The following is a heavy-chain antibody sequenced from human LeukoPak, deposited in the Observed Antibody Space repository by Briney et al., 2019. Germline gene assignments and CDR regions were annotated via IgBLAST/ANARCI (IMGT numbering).Heavy chain of an antibody. D-gene: IGHD6-13*01. V-gene: IGHV3-30-3*01. J-gene: IGHJ4*02. CDR1: GFTFSNYA. CDR2: ISYDGSNK. CDR3: ARVFYSTSWHGSCFDY. Sequence: PGGSLRLSCAASGFTFSNYAMHWVRQAPGKGLEWVAVISYDGSNKDYADSMKGRFTLSRENSKNTLYLQMNSLRPEDTAVYYCARVFYSTSWHGSCFDYWGQGTLVTVSS.